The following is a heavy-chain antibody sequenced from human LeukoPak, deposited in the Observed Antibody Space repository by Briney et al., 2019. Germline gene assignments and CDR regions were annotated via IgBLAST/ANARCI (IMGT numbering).Heavy chain of an antibody. CDR2: ISSSSSYI. D-gene: IGHD2-15*01. CDR1: GFTFSSYS. J-gene: IGHJ6*03. V-gene: IGHV3-21*01. CDR3: ARLSVGYCSGGSCHYMDV. Sequence: PGGSLRLSCAASGFTFSSYSMNWVRQAPGKGLEWVSSISSSSSYIYYADSVKGRFTISRDNAKNSLYLQMNSLRAEDTAVYYCARLSVGYCSGGSCHYMDVWGKGTTVTVSS.